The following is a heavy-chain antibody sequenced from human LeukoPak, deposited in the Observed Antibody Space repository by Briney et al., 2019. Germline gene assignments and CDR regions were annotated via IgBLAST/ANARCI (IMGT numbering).Heavy chain of an antibody. J-gene: IGHJ6*03. CDR2: INWNGRST. D-gene: IGHD3-16*01. V-gene: IGHV3-20*04. CDR3: AKSVLRLGYYYYYMDV. CDR1: TFTFDDYG. Sequence: GGSLRLSCAASTFTFDDYGMCWVRQYPGKGLEWISGINWNGRSTAYADSVKGRFTISRDNAKNSLYLQMNSLRAEDTAVYYCAKSVLRLGYYYYYMDVWGKGTTVTISS.